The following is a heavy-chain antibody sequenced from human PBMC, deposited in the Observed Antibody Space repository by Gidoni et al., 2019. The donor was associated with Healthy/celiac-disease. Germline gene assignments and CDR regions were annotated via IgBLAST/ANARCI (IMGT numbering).Heavy chain of an antibody. Sequence: EVQLVESGGGLVKPGGSLRLSCAASGFTFSNAWMSWVRQAPGKGLEWCGRIKSKTDGGTTDYAAPVKGRFTISRDDSKNTLYLQMNSLKTEDTAVYYCTTDTMVNYYYYGMDVWGQGTTVTVSS. D-gene: IGHD3-10*01. V-gene: IGHV3-15*01. CDR2: IKSKTDGGTT. CDR3: TTDTMVNYYYYGMDV. CDR1: GFTFSNAW. J-gene: IGHJ6*02.